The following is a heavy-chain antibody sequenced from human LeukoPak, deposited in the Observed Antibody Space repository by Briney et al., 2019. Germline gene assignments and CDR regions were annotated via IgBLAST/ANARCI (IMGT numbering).Heavy chain of an antibody. Sequence: ASVKVSCKASGYTLTGYYMHWVRQAPGQGLEWMGWINPNSGGTNYAQKFQGRVTMTRDTSISTAYMELSRLRSDDTAVYYCARDYCSSTSCQNWFDPWGQGTLVTVSS. CDR1: GYTLTGYY. V-gene: IGHV1-2*02. D-gene: IGHD2-2*01. J-gene: IGHJ5*02. CDR2: INPNSGGT. CDR3: ARDYCSSTSCQNWFDP.